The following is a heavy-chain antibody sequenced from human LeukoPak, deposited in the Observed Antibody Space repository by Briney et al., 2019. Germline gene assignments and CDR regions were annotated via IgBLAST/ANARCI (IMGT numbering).Heavy chain of an antibody. J-gene: IGHJ4*01. CDR2: IKQDGGET. CDR3: ARQMATYYYDRSGHHGDY. V-gene: IGHV3-7*01. D-gene: IGHD3-22*01. Sequence: PGGSLRLSCAASGFTVSSNYMSWVRQAPGKGLEWVANIKQDGGETYYVDSVKGRFIISRDNAKNSLYLQMNSLRAEDTAVYYCARQMATYYYDRSGHHGDYWGQGTLVTVSS. CDR1: GFTVSSNY.